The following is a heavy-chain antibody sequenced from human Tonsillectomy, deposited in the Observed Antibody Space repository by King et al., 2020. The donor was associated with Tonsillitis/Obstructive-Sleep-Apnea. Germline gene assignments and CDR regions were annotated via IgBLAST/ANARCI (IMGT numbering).Heavy chain of an antibody. CDR1: GGSFSGYY. CDR2: INHSGST. CDR3: ARGLRYCSSTSCPRGYYYYMDV. V-gene: IGHV4-34*01. Sequence: VQLQQWGAGLLKPSETLSLTCAVYGGSFSGYYWSWIRQPPGKGLEWIGEINHSGSTNYKPSLKSRVTISVDTSKNQFSLKLSSVTAADTAVYYCARGLRYCSSTSCPRGYYYYMDVWGKGTTVTVSS. J-gene: IGHJ6*03. D-gene: IGHD2-2*01.